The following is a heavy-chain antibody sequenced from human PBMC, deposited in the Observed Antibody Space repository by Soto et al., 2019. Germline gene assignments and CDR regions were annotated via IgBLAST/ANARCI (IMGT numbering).Heavy chain of an antibody. D-gene: IGHD2-8*01. V-gene: IGHV4-61*01. Sequence: PSVIVSLTCTVSAGTIISRSYYRSWIRPPPGKGLEWICYIYYSGSTNYNPSLKSRVTISVDTSKNQFSLKLSSVTAADTAIYYCARGDSTECSNGVCTFFYNHVMDFLGQGTKVT. CDR3: ARGDSTECSNGVCTFFYNHVMDF. CDR1: AGTIISRSYY. CDR2: IYYSGST. J-gene: IGHJ6*02.